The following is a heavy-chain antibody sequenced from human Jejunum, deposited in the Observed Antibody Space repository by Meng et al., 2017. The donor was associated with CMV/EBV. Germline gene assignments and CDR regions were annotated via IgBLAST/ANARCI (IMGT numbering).Heavy chain of an antibody. CDR1: FDNYG. V-gene: IGHV1-18*01. CDR3: TIDRRSRHSGDYYYFDY. Sequence: FDNYGISWVRQAPGQGLEWMGWIDTNNGNTDSAQEFKGRLTMTSDTYTTTAYMELRSLRSDDTAVYYCTIDRRSRHSGDYYYFDYWGQGALVTVSS. CDR2: IDTNNGNT. D-gene: IGHD1-26*01. J-gene: IGHJ4*02.